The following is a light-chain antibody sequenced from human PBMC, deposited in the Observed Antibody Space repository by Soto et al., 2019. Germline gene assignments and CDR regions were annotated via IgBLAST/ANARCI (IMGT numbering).Light chain of an antibody. V-gene: IGLV1-44*01. CDR1: ISNIGKDT. CDR2: NDD. J-gene: IGLJ3*02. Sequence: QSVLTQPPSVSGTPGLRVNISCSGGISNIGKDTVNWYQQLPGTAPKLLMLNDDKRPSGVPDRFSGSRSGTSASLAISGLQADDEAVYVCSTWDDSLNGWVFGGGTKLTVL. CDR3: STWDDSLNGWV.